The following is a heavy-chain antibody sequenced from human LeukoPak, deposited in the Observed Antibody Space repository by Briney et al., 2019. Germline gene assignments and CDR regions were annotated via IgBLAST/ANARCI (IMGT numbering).Heavy chain of an antibody. CDR2: INHSGST. Sequence: SETLSLTCAVYGGSFSGYYWSWIRQPPGKGLEWIGEINHSGSTNYNPSLKSRVTISVDTSKNQFSLKLSSVTAADTAVYYCARARYYLDAFDIWGQGTMVTVSS. CDR1: GGSFSGYY. J-gene: IGHJ3*02. D-gene: IGHD3-10*01. CDR3: ARARYYLDAFDI. V-gene: IGHV4-34*01.